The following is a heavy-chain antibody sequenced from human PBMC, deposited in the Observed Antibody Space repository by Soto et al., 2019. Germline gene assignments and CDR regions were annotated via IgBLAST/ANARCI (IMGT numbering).Heavy chain of an antibody. CDR3: AHSPRGDSSSSENVVPPPQNVNWFDP. D-gene: IGHD6-6*01. V-gene: IGHV2-5*02. Sequence: SGPTLVNPTQTLTLTCTFSGFSLSTSGVGVGWIRQPPGKALEWLALIYWDDDKRYSPSLKSRLTITKDTSKNQVVLTMTNMDPVDTATYYCAHSPRGDSSSSENVVPPPQNVNWFDPWGQGTLVTVSS. J-gene: IGHJ5*02. CDR2: IYWDDDK. CDR1: GFSLSTSGVG.